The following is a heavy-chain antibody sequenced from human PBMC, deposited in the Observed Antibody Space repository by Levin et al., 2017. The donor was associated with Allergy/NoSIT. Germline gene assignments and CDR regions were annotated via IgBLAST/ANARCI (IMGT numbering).Heavy chain of an antibody. CDR2: SNHGGIT. CDR1: GGSFSDNY. J-gene: IGHJ4*02. CDR3: AAYNYGSLDY. V-gene: IGHV4-34*01. Sequence: SETLSLTCAVHGGSFSDNYWSWIRQPPGKGLEWIGESNHGGITNYNPSLKSRVTISVDTSKNQFSLKLSSVTAADTALYYWAAYNYGSLDYWGQGTLVTVSS. D-gene: IGHD5-18*01.